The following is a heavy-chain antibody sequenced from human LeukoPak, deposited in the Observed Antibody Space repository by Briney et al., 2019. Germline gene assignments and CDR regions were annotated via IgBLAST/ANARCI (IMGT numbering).Heavy chain of an antibody. V-gene: IGHV4-31*03. CDR2: IYYSGST. J-gene: IGHJ4*02. D-gene: IGHD3-10*01. CDR1: GGSISSGGYY. CDR3: ARVVGSFLYYFAY. Sequence: SETLSLTCTVSGGSISSGGYYCSWIRQHPGKGLEWIGYIYYSGSTYYNPSLKSRVTISVDTSKNQFSLKLSSVTAADTAVYYCARVVGSFLYYFAYWGQGTLVTVSS.